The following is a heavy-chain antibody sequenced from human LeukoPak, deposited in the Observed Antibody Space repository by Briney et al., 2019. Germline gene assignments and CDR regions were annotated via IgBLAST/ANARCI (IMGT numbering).Heavy chain of an antibody. V-gene: IGHV3-66*01. D-gene: IGHD1-26*01. CDR2: IYSGGST. J-gene: IGHJ6*03. CDR1: GFTVSSNY. Sequence: PGGSLRLSCAASGFTVSSNYMSWVRQAPGKGLEWVSVIYSGGSTYYADSVKGRFTISRDNSKNTLYLQMNSLRAEDTAVYYCTQNSGSSQALYYYYMDVWGKGTTVTVSS. CDR3: TQNSGSSQALYYYYMDV.